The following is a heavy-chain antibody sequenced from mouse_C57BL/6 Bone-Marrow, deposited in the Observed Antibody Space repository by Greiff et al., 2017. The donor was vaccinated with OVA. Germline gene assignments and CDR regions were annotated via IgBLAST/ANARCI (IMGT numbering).Heavy chain of an antibody. CDR1: GFTFNTYA. CDR2: IRSESSNYAT. V-gene: IGHV10-3*01. J-gene: IGHJ3*01. CDR3: TGYFFAY. D-gene: IGHD2-3*01. Sequence: EVKLVESGGGLVQPKGSLKLSCAASGFTFNTYAMHWVRQAPGKGLEWVARIRSESSNYATYYADSVKDRFTISRDDSQSMLYLQMNNLKTEDTAMYYCTGYFFAYWGQGTLVTVSA.